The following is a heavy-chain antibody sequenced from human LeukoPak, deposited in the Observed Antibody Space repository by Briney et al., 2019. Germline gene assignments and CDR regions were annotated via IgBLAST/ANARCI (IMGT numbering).Heavy chain of an antibody. J-gene: IGHJ4*02. CDR1: GFTFSSYA. CDR2: VFGSGGNT. V-gene: IGHV3-23*01. Sequence: PGAALRLSCAASGFTFSSYALNWVRQAPGKGLEWVSAVFGSGGNTYYADCVKGRFTISRENSNNTLYLQMSSLRAEDAAIYYCAKGALGTFYSHFDTWGQGTLVTVSS. CDR3: AKGALGTFYSHFDT. D-gene: IGHD3-10*01.